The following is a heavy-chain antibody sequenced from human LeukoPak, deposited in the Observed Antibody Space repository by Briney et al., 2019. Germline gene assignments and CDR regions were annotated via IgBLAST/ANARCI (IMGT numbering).Heavy chain of an antibody. D-gene: IGHD6-19*01. CDR1: GFTFRSHA. V-gene: IGHV3-23*01. Sequence: GGSLRLSCVGSGFTFRSHAMSWVRQAPEKGLEFVSGIYENGGTTYYADSVKGRFSISRDNSKNTLYLQMDSLRAEDTAVYYCARAHFSRGWSEFDYWGQGTLVTVSS. J-gene: IGHJ4*02. CDR3: ARAHFSRGWSEFDY. CDR2: IYENGGTT.